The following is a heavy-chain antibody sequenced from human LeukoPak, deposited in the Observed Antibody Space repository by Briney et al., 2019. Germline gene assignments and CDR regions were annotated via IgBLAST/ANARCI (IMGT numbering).Heavy chain of an antibody. D-gene: IGHD2-15*01. Sequence: GRSLRLSCAASGFTFSSYAMHWVRQAPGKGLEWVAVISYDGSNKYYADSVKGRFTSSRDNSKNTLYLQMNSLRAEDTAVYYCARGSPCSGGSCRDYYYYYGMDVWGKGTTVTVSS. CDR1: GFTFSSYA. V-gene: IGHV3-30*04. CDR3: ARGSPCSGGSCRDYYYYYGMDV. J-gene: IGHJ6*04. CDR2: ISYDGSNK.